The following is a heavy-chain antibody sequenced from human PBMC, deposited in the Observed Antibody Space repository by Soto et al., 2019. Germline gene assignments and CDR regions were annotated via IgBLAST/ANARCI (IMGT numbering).Heavy chain of an antibody. J-gene: IGHJ6*02. CDR1: GYTFTGYY. V-gene: IGHV1-2*02. CDR2: INPNSGGT. D-gene: IGHD3-10*01. Sequence: QVQLVQSGAEVKKPGASVKVSCKASGYTFTGYYMHWVRQAPGQGLEWMGWINPNSGGTNYAQKFQGGVTMTRDTSISTAYMELSRLRSDDTAVYYCARDREGLDYGSGSYYPPGGMDVWGQGTTVTVSS. CDR3: ARDREGLDYGSGSYYPPGGMDV.